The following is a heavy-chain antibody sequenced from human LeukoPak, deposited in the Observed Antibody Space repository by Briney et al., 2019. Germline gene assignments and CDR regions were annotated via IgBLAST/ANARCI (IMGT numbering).Heavy chain of an antibody. CDR2: IYYSGST. CDR3: ARERYSGHAFDI. Sequence: SETLSLTCTVSGGSISSYYWSWIRQPPGKGLEWIGYIYYSGSTNYNPSLKSRVTISVDTSKNQFSLKLSSVTAADTAVYYCARERYSGHAFDIWGQGTMVTVSS. J-gene: IGHJ3*02. CDR1: GGSISSYY. V-gene: IGHV4-59*12. D-gene: IGHD5-12*01.